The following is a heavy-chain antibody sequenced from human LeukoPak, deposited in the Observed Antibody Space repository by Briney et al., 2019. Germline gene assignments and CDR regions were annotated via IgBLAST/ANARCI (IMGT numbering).Heavy chain of an antibody. Sequence: SETLSLTCAVYGGSFSGYYWSWIRQLPGKGLEWIGEINHSGSTNYNPSLKSRVTISVDTSKNQFSLKLSSVTAADTAVYYCARGKAAAGNSLWFDPWGQGTLVTVSS. V-gene: IGHV4-34*01. CDR1: GGSFSGYY. CDR3: ARGKAAAGNSLWFDP. CDR2: INHSGST. J-gene: IGHJ5*02. D-gene: IGHD6-13*01.